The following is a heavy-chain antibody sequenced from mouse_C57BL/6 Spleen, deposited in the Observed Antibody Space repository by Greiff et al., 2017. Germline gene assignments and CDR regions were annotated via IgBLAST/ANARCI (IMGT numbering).Heavy chain of an antibody. CDR2: INPYNGGT. CDR3: ARSDWDDYFDY. D-gene: IGHD4-1*01. J-gene: IGHJ2*01. Sequence: VQLQQSGPVLVKPGASVKMSCKASGYTFTDYYMNWVKQSHGKSLEWIGVINPYNGGTSYNQKFKGKATLTVDKSSSTAYMELNSLTSEDSAVYYCARSDWDDYFDYWGQGTTLTVSS. CDR1: GYTFTDYY. V-gene: IGHV1-19*01.